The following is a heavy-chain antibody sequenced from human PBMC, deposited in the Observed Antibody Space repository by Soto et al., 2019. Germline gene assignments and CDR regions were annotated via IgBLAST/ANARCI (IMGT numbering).Heavy chain of an antibody. D-gene: IGHD2-21*02. CDR2: ITSDGSHT. CDR1: GFTFFAYW. J-gene: IGHJ5*01. V-gene: IGHV3-74*01. CDR3: AKEGGDVEYAGGNWFDS. Sequence: EVQLVESGGGLVQPGGSLRLSCAASGFTFFAYWIHWVRQVPGKGLVWVSRITSDGSHTSYADSVRGRFTISRDNSKNTVYLRMNSMSAADTVVYYCAKEGGDVEYAGGNWFDSWGQGSLVTVSS.